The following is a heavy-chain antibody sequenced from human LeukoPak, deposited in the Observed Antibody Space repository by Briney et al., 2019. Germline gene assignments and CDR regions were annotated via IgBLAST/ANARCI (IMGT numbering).Heavy chain of an antibody. CDR1: GYSISSGHY. CDR3: ARLNDVVLMMFES. Sequence: KPSETLSLTCSVSGYSISSGHYWGWIRRPPGKGLEWIGTIYESGNTYYNPSLKSRVTISVDTSKNQLYLKVSSVTAADTAVYYCARLNDVVLMMFESWGQGTLVTVSS. D-gene: IGHD2-8*01. J-gene: IGHJ4*02. CDR2: IYESGNT. V-gene: IGHV4-38-2*01.